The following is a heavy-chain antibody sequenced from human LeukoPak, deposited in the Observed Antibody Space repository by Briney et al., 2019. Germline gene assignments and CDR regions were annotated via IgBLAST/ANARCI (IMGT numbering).Heavy chain of an antibody. V-gene: IGHV3-23*01. CDR1: GFTFSSYA. D-gene: IGHD5-18*01. CDR3: AKDGRLQLWSLYYFDY. J-gene: IGHJ4*02. CDR2: ISGSGGST. Sequence: GGSLRLSCAASGFTFSSYAMSWVRQAPGKGLEWVSAISGSGGSTYYADSVKGRFTISRDNSKNTLYLQMNSLRAEDTAVYYCAKDGRLQLWSLYYFDYWGQGTLVTVSS.